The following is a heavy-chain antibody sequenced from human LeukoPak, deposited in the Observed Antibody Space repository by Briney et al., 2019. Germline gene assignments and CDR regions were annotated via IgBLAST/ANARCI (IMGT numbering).Heavy chain of an antibody. J-gene: IGHJ2*01. D-gene: IGHD6-13*01. Sequence: GASVKVSCKASGYTFTGYYMHWVRQAPGQGLEWMGWINPNSGGTNYAQKFQGRVTMTRDTSISTAYMELSRLRSDDTAVYYCARDRRIAAAPWYFDLWGRGTLVTVSS. CDR2: INPNSGGT. V-gene: IGHV1-2*02. CDR3: ARDRRIAAAPWYFDL. CDR1: GYTFTGYY.